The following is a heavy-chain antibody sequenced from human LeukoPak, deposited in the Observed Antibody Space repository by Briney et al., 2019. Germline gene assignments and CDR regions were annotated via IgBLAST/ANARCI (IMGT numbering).Heavy chain of an antibody. J-gene: IGHJ6*02. CDR3: ARVSSNMDV. CDR2: IYYSGST. CDR1: GGSISTYY. Sequence: SETLSLTCTVSGGSISTYYWTWIRQPPGKGQECIGNIYYSGSTNYNPSLKSRVTISVDTSKNQFSLKLSSVTAADTAVYYCARVSSNMDVWGQGTTVTVSS. V-gene: IGHV4-59*01.